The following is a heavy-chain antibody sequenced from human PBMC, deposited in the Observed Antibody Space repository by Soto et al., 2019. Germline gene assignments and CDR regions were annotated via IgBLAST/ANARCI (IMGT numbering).Heavy chain of an antibody. Sequence: QVQLVESGGGVVQPGRSLSLSCAASGFTFSSYGMHWVRQAPGKGLEWVAVISYDGSNKYYADSVKGRFTISRDNSKNTLYLQMNSLRAEDTAVYYCAKNILTGLVYYYYGMDVWGQGTTVTVSS. D-gene: IGHD3-9*01. CDR2: ISYDGSNK. CDR1: GFTFSSYG. J-gene: IGHJ6*02. CDR3: AKNILTGLVYYYYGMDV. V-gene: IGHV3-30*18.